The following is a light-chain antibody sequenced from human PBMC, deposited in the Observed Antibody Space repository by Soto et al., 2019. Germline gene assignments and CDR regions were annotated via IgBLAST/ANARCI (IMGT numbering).Light chain of an antibody. J-gene: IGKJ4*01. CDR2: DAS. CDR1: QSLSSY. Sequence: EIVLTQSPATLSLSPGERATLSCRASQSLSSYLAWYQQKPGQAPRLLIYDASKRDTGIPARFSGSGSGTSFTLTISSLHPDFFAIYSRQQLNSCPRTFGEGTKVEIK. CDR3: QQLNSCPRT. V-gene: IGKV3-11*01.